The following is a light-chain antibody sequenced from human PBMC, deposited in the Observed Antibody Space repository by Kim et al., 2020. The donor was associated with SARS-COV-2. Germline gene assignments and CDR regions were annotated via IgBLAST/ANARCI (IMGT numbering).Light chain of an antibody. J-gene: IGLJ3*02. Sequence: AGLTQPPSVSKGLRQTATLTCTGNSNNVGNEGAAWLQQHQGHPPKLLSYRNNDRPSGISERLSASRSGNTASLTITGLQPEDEADYYCSAWDSRLSAWVFGGGTQLTVL. V-gene: IGLV10-54*01. CDR3: SAWDSRLSAWV. CDR2: RNN. CDR1: SNNVGNEG.